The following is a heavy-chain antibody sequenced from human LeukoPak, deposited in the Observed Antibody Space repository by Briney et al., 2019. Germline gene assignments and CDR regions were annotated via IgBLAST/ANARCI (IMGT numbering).Heavy chain of an antibody. J-gene: IGHJ4*02. D-gene: IGHD3-10*01. Sequence: PGGSLRHSCEASGFNFGTFAMHWVRQAPGEGLEWLAIIWYDGSNKHYSDSVKGRFTISRDNSKSSLYLQMNSLRAEDTAVYYCRGTYYYGSGIDGDYFDYWGQGTLVTVSS. V-gene: IGHV3-33*01. CDR2: IWYDGSNK. CDR1: GFNFGTFA. CDR3: RGTYYYGSGIDGDYFDY.